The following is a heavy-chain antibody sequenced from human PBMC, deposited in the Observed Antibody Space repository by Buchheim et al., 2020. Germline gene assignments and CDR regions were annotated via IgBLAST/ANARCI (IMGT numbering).Heavy chain of an antibody. J-gene: IGHJ4*02. CDR2: IKSKTSGGTI. Sequence: DVQLVESGGGLVKPGGSLRLSCTASGFTFSSTWMNWVRQAPGEGLEWVGRIKSKTSGGTIDYAAPVKGRFTISRDDSKNTVYLQMNSLKTEDTAVYYCSTSPSYWGQGTL. CDR3: STSPSY. D-gene: IGHD2-21*01. CDR1: GFTFSSTW. V-gene: IGHV3-15*01.